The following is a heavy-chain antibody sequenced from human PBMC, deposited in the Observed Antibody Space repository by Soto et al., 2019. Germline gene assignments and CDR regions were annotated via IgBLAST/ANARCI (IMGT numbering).Heavy chain of an antibody. CDR3: AKVTMRTATWGFDP. CDR2: ISGSGDST. J-gene: IGHJ5*02. Sequence: GGSLRLSCAASGFTFSSYAMNWVRQAPGKGLEWVSVISGSGDSTYYADSVKGRFTISRDNSKNTLYPQMNSLRAEDTAVYYCAKVTMRTATWGFDPWGQGTLVTVSS. D-gene: IGHD2-2*01. CDR1: GFTFSSYA. V-gene: IGHV3-23*01.